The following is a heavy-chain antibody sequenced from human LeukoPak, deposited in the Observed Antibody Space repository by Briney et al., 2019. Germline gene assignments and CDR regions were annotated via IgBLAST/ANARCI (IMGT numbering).Heavy chain of an antibody. V-gene: IGHV4-39*01. D-gene: IGHD3-9*01. J-gene: IGHJ5*02. CDR3: ARLPTGYPNWFDP. CDR1: GGSIISSSSY. CDR2: ISYGGNT. Sequence: PSETLSLTCTVSGGSIISSSSYWGWIRQPPGKGLEWIGSISYGGNTFYNPSLKSRVTISLDTSRSRFSLKLDSVTATDTAVYYCARLPTGYPNWFDPWGQGTLVTVSS.